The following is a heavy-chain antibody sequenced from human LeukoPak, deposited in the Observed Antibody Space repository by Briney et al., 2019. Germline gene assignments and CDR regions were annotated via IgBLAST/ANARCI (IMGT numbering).Heavy chain of an antibody. Sequence: GSLRLSCAASGFTFSSYAMSWVRQAPGKGLEWVSGISGSGDSTYYADSVKGRFTISRDNSKNTLYLQMNSLRAEDTAVYYCAKHAVAGTGRGFDYWGQGTLVSVSS. CDR3: AKHAVAGTGRGFDY. J-gene: IGHJ4*02. D-gene: IGHD6-19*01. V-gene: IGHV3-23*01. CDR1: GFTFSSYA. CDR2: ISGSGDST.